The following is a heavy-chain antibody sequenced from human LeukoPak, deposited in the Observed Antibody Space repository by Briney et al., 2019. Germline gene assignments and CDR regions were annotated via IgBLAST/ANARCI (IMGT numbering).Heavy chain of an antibody. V-gene: IGHV1-46*04. J-gene: IGHJ4*02. Sequence: GGSLRLSCAASGFTFSSYGMPWVRQAPGQGLEWMGIINPSGGNTSYAEKVQGRVTITRDTSTSTVYLETSRLRSEDTAVYYCAGGGSSWFYYFDYWGQGTLVTVSS. D-gene: IGHD6-13*01. CDR2: INPSGGNT. CDR1: GFTFSSYG. CDR3: AGGGSSWFYYFDY.